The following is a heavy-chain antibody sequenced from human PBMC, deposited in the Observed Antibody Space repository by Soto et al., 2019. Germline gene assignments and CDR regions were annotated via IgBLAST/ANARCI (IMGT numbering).Heavy chain of an antibody. CDR1: GFTFSSYW. CDR3: ARDYEYSSSSEYLDYYYYMDV. Sequence: GGSLRLSCAASGFTFSSYWMSWVRQAPGKGLEWVANIKQDGSEKYYVDSVKGRFTISRDNAKNSLYLQMNSLRAEDTAVYYCARDYEYSSSSEYLDYYYYMDVWGKGTTVTVSS. D-gene: IGHD6-6*01. CDR2: IKQDGSEK. J-gene: IGHJ6*03. V-gene: IGHV3-7*01.